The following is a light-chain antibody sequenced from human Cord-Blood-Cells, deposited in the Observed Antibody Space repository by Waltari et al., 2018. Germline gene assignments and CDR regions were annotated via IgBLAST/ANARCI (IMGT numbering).Light chain of an antibody. J-gene: IGKJ4*01. CDR2: WAS. V-gene: IGKV4-1*01. Sequence: DIVMTQSPDSLAVSLGERATINCKSNQSVLYSSNNKNHLAWYQQKPGQPPKLLIYWASTRESGVPDRFSGSGSGTDFTLTISSLQAEDVAVYYCQQYYSTPLTFGGGTKVEIK. CDR1: QSVLYSSNNKNH. CDR3: QQYYSTPLT.